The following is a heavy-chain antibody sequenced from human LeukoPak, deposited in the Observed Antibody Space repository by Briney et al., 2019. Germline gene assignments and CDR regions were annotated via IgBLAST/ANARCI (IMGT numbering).Heavy chain of an antibody. Sequence: TGGSLRLSCAASGFTFSSYAMSWVRQAPRKGLEWVSAISGSGGSTYYADSLKGRFTISRDNSKNTLYLQMNSLRAEATAVYYCAKGFDILTGYYEYWGQGTLVTVSS. CDR2: ISGSGGST. J-gene: IGHJ4*02. CDR1: GFTFSSYA. D-gene: IGHD3-9*01. V-gene: IGHV3-23*01. CDR3: AKGFDILTGYYEY.